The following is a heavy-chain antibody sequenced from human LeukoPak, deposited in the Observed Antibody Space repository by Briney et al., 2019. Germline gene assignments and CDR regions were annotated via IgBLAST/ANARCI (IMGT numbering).Heavy chain of an antibody. V-gene: IGHV3-21*01. CDR1: GFTFRSFS. CDR2: ITASSNYI. D-gene: IGHD2-2*01. J-gene: IGHJ5*02. Sequence: PGGSLRLSCTASGFTFRSFSMNWVRQAPGKGLEWVSSITASSNYIYYADSVEGRFTISRDNAKNSLYLQMNSLRAEDTAVYYCARDGVVPTATDPLTWGQGTLVTVSS. CDR3: ARDGVVPTATDPLT.